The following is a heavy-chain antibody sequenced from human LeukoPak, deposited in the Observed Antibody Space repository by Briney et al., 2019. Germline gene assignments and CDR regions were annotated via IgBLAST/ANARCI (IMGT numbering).Heavy chain of an antibody. J-gene: IGHJ4*02. CDR3: AKRLYDYVWGSPTDY. V-gene: IGHV3-23*01. Sequence: PGGSLRLSCAASGFTFSSYAMSWVRQAPGKGLEWVSAISGSGGSTFYADSVNGRFTISRDNSKNTLYLQMNSLRAEDTAVYYCAKRLYDYVWGSPTDYWGQGTLVTVSS. D-gene: IGHD3-16*01. CDR2: ISGSGGST. CDR1: GFTFSSYA.